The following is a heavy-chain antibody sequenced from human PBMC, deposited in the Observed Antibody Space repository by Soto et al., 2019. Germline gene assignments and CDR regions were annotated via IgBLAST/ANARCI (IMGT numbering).Heavy chain of an antibody. J-gene: IGHJ4*02. CDR1: GVSITPYY. D-gene: IGHD1-20*01. CDR3: AREQYNWKL. V-gene: IGHV4-59*01. Sequence: QVQLQESGPGLVKPSETLSLTCTVSGVSITPYYWTWIRHPPGKGLEWIGYVYHTGNTYYNPSLKSRVTISLDTSKNQVSLRLMSVTAADTAVYYCAREQYNWKLWGQGTLVTVSS. CDR2: VYHTGNT.